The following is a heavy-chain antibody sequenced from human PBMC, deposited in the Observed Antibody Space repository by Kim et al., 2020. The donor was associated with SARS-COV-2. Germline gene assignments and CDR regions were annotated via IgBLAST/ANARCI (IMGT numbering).Heavy chain of an antibody. V-gene: IGHV3-9*01. D-gene: IGHD3-10*01. J-gene: IGHJ3*02. Sequence: SVKGRFTISRDNAKNSLYLQMNSLRAEDTALYYCAKDMAGGSGTNDAFDIWGQGTMVTVSS. CDR3: AKDMAGGSGTNDAFDI.